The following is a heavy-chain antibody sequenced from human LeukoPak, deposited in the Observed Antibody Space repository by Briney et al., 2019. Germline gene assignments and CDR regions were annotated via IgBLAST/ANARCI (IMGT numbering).Heavy chain of an antibody. D-gene: IGHD6-19*01. Sequence: SQTLSLTCAISGDSVSSNHGAWNWIRLSPSRGLEWLGRTYYRSKWFYEYSDSLRGRITINADSSRNQFSLQVSSVTPEDTAVYFCARDLATSGWYTFDYWGQGTLVTVSS. CDR1: GDSVSSNHGA. J-gene: IGHJ4*02. CDR2: TYYRSKWFY. V-gene: IGHV6-1*01. CDR3: ARDLATSGWYTFDY.